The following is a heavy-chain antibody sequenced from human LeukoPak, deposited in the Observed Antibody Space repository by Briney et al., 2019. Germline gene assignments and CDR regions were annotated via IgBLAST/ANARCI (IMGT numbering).Heavy chain of an antibody. D-gene: IGHD2-15*01. CDR3: ARENCSGGGCSAFDY. CDR2: IYYSGST. Sequence: SETLSLTCTVSGGSISSYYWSWIRQPPGKGLEWIGYIYYSGSTNYNPSLKSRVTISVDTSKNQFSLKLSSVTAADTAVYYCARENCSGGGCSAFDYWGQGTLVTVSS. J-gene: IGHJ4*02. V-gene: IGHV4-59*01. CDR1: GGSISSYY.